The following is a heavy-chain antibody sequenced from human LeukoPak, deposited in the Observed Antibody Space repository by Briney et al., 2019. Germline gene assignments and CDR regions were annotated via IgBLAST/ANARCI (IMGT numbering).Heavy chain of an antibody. CDR1: GFTFDDYA. D-gene: IGHD3-3*01. J-gene: IGHJ6*02. Sequence: GGSLRLSCAASGFTFDDYAMHWVRQAPGKGLEWVSLISGDGGSTYYADSAKGRFTISRDNSKNSLYLQMNSLRTEDTALYYCAKERNYDFWSGYRGMDVWGQGTTVTVSS. CDR3: AKERNYDFWSGYRGMDV. V-gene: IGHV3-43*02. CDR2: ISGDGGST.